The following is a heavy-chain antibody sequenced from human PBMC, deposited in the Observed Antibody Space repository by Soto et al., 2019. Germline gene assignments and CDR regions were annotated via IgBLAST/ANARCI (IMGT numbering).Heavy chain of an antibody. J-gene: IGHJ4*02. Sequence: SVKVSCKASGVTFSSYAISWVRQAPGQGREWMGGIIPIFGTANYAQKFQGRVTITADESTSTAYMELSSLRSEDTAVYYCARHPASYYDSSGYYHYYFDYWGQGXLVTVPS. CDR3: ARHPASYYDSSGYYHYYFDY. D-gene: IGHD3-22*01. V-gene: IGHV1-69*13. CDR2: IIPIFGTA. CDR1: GVTFSSYA.